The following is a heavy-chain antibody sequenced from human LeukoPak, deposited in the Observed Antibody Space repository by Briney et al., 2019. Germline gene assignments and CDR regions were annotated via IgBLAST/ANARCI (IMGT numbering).Heavy chain of an antibody. CDR2: IGGGGGTT. V-gene: IGHV3-23*01. Sequence: GGSLRLSCAASGFTFSSYAMSWVRQAPGKGLEWVSAIGGGGGTTYYADSVKGRFTISRDDSKNTLYLQMNSLRAGDTAVYYCAKNWGSVDYWGQGTLVTVSS. CDR1: GFTFSSYA. D-gene: IGHD7-27*01. CDR3: AKNWGSVDY. J-gene: IGHJ4*02.